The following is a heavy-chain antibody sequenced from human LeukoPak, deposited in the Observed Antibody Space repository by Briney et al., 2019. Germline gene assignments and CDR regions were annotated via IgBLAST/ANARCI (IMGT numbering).Heavy chain of an antibody. CDR3: ARFKGYYYGMDV. CDR1: GGSISSYY. J-gene: IGHJ6*02. Sequence: SETLSLTCTVSGGSISSYYWSWIRQPPGKGLEWIGYIYYSGSTNYNPSLKSRVTISVDTSKNQFSLKLSSVTAADTAVYYCARFKGYYYGMDVWGQGTTVTVSS. CDR2: IYYSGST. V-gene: IGHV4-59*01.